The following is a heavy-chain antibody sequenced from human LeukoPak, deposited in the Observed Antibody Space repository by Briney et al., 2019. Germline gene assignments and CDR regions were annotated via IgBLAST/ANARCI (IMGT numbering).Heavy chain of an antibody. D-gene: IGHD3-10*01. CDR3: ARHTTIVRGVITNHRGDAFDI. J-gene: IGHJ3*02. CDR1: GGSISSSNW. Sequence: PSETLSLTCAVSGGSISSSNWWSWVRQPPGKGLEWIGYIYYSGSTNYNPSLKSRVTISVDTSKNQFSLKLSSVTAADTAVYYCARHTTIVRGVITNHRGDAFDIWGQGTMVTVSS. V-gene: IGHV4-4*02. CDR2: IYYSGST.